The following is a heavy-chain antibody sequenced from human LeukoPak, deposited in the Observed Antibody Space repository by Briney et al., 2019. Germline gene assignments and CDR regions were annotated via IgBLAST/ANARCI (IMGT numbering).Heavy chain of an antibody. J-gene: IGHJ3*02. Sequence: TSETLSLTCAVYGGSFSGYYWSWIRQPPGKGLEWIGEINHSGSTNYNPSLKSRVTISVDTSKNQFSLKLSSVTAADTAVYYCARQLGSSWYGAFDIWGQGTMVTVSS. CDR2: INHSGST. CDR3: ARQLGSSWYGAFDI. CDR1: GGSFSGYY. V-gene: IGHV4-34*01. D-gene: IGHD6-13*01.